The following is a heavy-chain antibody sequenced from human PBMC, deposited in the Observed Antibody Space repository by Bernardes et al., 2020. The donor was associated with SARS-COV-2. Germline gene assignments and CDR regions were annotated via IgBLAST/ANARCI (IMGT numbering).Heavy chain of an antibody. D-gene: IGHD2-2*01. CDR2: ISAYNGNT. V-gene: IGHV1-18*01. CDR3: ARDQSQYCSSTSCYYYYYYYYMDV. J-gene: IGHJ6*03. Sequence: ASVKVFCKASGYTFTSYGISWVREDPGQGLEWMGWISAYNGNTNYAQKLQGRVTMTTDTSTSTAYMELRSLRSDDTAVYYCARDQSQYCSSTSCYYYYYYYYMDVWGKGTTVTVSS. CDR1: GYTFTSYG.